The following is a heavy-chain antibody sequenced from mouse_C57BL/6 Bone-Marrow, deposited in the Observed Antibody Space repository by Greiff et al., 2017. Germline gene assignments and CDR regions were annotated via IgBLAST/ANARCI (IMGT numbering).Heavy chain of an antibody. CDR3: ARERITSRYFDY. D-gene: IGHD1-1*01. CDR1: GYSFTSYY. CDR2: IYPGSGNT. J-gene: IGHJ2*01. Sequence: QVQLQQSGPELVKPGASVKISCKASGYSFTSYYIHWVKQRPGQGLEWIGWIYPGSGNTKCNEKFKGKATLTADTSSSTAYMQLSSLTSEDSAVYYCARERITSRYFDYWGQGTTLTVSS. V-gene: IGHV1-66*01.